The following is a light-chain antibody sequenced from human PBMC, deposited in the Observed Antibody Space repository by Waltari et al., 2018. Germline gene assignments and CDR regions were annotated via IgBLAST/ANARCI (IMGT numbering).Light chain of an antibody. CDR2: YDD. CDR1: SSNIGKTP. CDR3: AVWDDSLNGVV. V-gene: IGLV1-36*01. Sequence: QSVLTQPPSVSQAPRQRVTIPCSGSSSNIGKTPVHWYQQPPGKAPKLLIYYDDQLPSGVSDRFSGSKSGTSASLAISGLQSEDEAYYYCAVWDDSLNGVVFGGGTKLTVL. J-gene: IGLJ2*01.